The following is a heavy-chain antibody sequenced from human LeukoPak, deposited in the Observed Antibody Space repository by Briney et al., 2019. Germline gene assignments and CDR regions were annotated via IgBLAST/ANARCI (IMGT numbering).Heavy chain of an antibody. CDR1: GYTFAGYY. D-gene: IGHD1-7*01. CDR2: INPNSGGT. CDR3: ARERAWDIKELGI. Sequence: ASVKVSCKASGYTFAGYYMHWVRQAPGQGLEWMGWINPNSGGTNYAQKFQGRVTMTRDTSISTAYMELSRLRSDDTAVYYCARERAWDIKELGIWGQGTMVTVSS. V-gene: IGHV1-2*02. J-gene: IGHJ3*02.